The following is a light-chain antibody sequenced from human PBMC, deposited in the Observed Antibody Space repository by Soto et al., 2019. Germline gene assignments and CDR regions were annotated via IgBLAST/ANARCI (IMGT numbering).Light chain of an antibody. J-gene: IGKJ5*01. CDR2: DAD. CDR1: QDIGNF. V-gene: IGKV1-33*01. Sequence: DIQMTQSPSSLSASVGDRVTSTCQASQDIGNFLTWYQQKPGRAPVLLIYDADNLATGVPPRFSGSGSGRDFTLTISSLQPEDIAAYYCQQYDRLPITFGQGTRLEIK. CDR3: QQYDRLPIT.